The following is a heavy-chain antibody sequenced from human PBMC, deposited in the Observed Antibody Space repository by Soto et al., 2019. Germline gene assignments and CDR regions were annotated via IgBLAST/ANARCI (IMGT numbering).Heavy chain of an antibody. J-gene: IGHJ3*02. V-gene: IGHV1-46*01. CDR2: INPSGGST. D-gene: IGHD6-19*01. CDR3: ARDEIAVAGNGPAAFDI. CDR1: GYTFTSYY. Sequence: GASVKVSCKASGYTFTSYYMHWVRQAPGQGLEWMGIINPSGGSTSYAQKFQGRVTVTRDTSTSTVYMELSSLRSEDTAVYYCARDEIAVAGNGPAAFDIWGQGTMVTVSS.